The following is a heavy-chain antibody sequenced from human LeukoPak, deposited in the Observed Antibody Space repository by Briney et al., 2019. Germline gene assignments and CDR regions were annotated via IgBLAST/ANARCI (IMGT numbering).Heavy chain of an antibody. D-gene: IGHD6-19*01. CDR1: GFSFTSRGVG. CDR3: ARLHNSDWSYDY. V-gene: IGHV2-5*02. CDR2: IYWEDDQ. J-gene: IGHJ4*02. Sequence: SGPMLVKPTQTLTLTCTFSGFSFTSRGVGVGWIRQPPGKALEWLALIYWEDDQRYSPSLKRRLTITKDTPKNQVVLTMTNMDPVDTGTYYCARLHNSDWSYDYWGQGALVTVSS.